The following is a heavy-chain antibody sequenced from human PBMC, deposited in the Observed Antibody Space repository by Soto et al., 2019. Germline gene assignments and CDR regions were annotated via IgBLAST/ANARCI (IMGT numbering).Heavy chain of an antibody. CDR2: IHSGGSST. Sequence: GSLRLSCAASGFTFSSYWMHWVRQAPGKGLVWVSRIHSGGSSTSYADSVKGRFTISRDNAKNTLFLQMNSLRAEDTAVYYCARDLGNVLMVYTIGHYYYYGMDVWGQGTTVTVSS. J-gene: IGHJ6*02. D-gene: IGHD2-8*01. V-gene: IGHV3-74*01. CDR1: GFTFSSYW. CDR3: ARDLGNVLMVYTIGHYYYYGMDV.